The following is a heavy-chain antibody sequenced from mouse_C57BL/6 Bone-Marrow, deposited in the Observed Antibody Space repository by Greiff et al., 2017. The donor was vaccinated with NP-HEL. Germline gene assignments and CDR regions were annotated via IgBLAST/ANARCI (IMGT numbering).Heavy chain of an antibody. D-gene: IGHD2-3*01. V-gene: IGHV1-53*01. J-gene: IGHJ2*01. Sequence: QVQLQQPGTELVKPGASVKLSCKASGYTFTSYWMNWVKQRPGQGLEWIGNINPSNGGTNYNEKFKSKATLTVDKSSSTAYMQLSSLTSEDAAVYYDARDGWLPSYFDYWGQGTTLTVSS. CDR1: GYTFTSYW. CDR3: ARDGWLPSYFDY. CDR2: INPSNGGT.